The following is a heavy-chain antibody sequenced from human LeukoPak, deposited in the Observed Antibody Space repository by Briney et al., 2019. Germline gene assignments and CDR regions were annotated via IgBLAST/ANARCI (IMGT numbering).Heavy chain of an antibody. J-gene: IGHJ5*02. Sequence: GASVKVSCKVSGYPFTTYEINWVRQAPGQGLEWMGWVHPKSGNTAYAQKFQDRVTMTRDTSISTVYMELSSPRSEDTAMYFCTRGPRDDPWGQGTLVTVSS. CDR1: GYPFTTYE. CDR3: TRGPRDDP. CDR2: VHPKSGNT. V-gene: IGHV1-8*01.